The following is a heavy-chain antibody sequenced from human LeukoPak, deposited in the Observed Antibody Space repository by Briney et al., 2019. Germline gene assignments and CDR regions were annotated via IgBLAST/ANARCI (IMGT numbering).Heavy chain of an antibody. CDR1: GFTFSSYS. CDR2: ISSSSSTI. CDR3: ARELWFGDSAFDI. J-gene: IGHJ3*02. D-gene: IGHD3-10*01. Sequence: GGSQRLSCAASGFTFSSYSMNWVRQAPGKGLEWVSYISSSSSTIYYADSVKGRFTISRDNAKNSLYLQMNSLRAEDTAVYYCARELWFGDSAFDIWGQGTMVTVSS. V-gene: IGHV3-48*01.